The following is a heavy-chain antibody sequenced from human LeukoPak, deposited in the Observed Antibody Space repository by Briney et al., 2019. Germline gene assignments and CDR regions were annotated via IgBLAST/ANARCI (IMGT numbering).Heavy chain of an antibody. V-gene: IGHV3-11*01. J-gene: IGHJ4*02. Sequence: GGSLRLSCAASGFTFSDYYMSWIRQAPGKGLEWVSYINSSGSTIYYADSVKGRFTISRDNAKNSLYLQVNSLRAEDTAVYYCARVHSSSWCFDYWGQGTLVTVSS. CDR3: ARVHSSSWCFDY. CDR2: INSSGSTI. CDR1: GFTFSDYY. D-gene: IGHD6-6*01.